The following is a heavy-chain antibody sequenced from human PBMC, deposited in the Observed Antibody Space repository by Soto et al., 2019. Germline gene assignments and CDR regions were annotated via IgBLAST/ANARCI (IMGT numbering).Heavy chain of an antibody. J-gene: IGHJ4*02. CDR1: GGSFSGYY. V-gene: IGHV4-34*01. CDR2: INHSGST. D-gene: IGHD3-10*01. CDR3: ARGYGRNFDY. Sequence: QVQLQQWGAGLLKPSETLSLTCAVYGGSFSGYYWNWIRQPPGKGLEWIGEINHSGSTNYNPSLKSRVTISVDKSKNQFSLKLSSVTAADTAVYSCARGYGRNFDYWGQGTLVTVSS.